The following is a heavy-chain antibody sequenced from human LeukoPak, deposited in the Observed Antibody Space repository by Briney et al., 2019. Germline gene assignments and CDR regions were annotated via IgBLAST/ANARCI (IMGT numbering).Heavy chain of an antibody. CDR1: GFTFSSYW. V-gene: IGHV3-7*01. CDR3: ARQRLGELY. J-gene: IGHJ4*02. D-gene: IGHD3-16*01. Sequence: GGSLRLSCAASGFTFSSYWMTWVRQAPGKGLEWVANIKQDGSEKKYVDSVKGRFTISRDNAKNSLSLQMSSLRAEDTAVYYCARQRLGELYWGQGTLVTVSS. CDR2: IKQDGSEK.